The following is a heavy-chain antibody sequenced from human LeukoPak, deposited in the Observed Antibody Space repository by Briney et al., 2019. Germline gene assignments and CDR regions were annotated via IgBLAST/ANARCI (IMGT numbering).Heavy chain of an antibody. CDR2: ITGGSDAK. CDR3: AKDTPLTTYASGWSSNSFDY. J-gene: IGHJ4*02. V-gene: IGHV3-23*01. Sequence: GGTLRLSCTASGFTFSSFAMSWVRQAPGQGLEWVSTITGGSDAKYSADSAKGRFTTSRDNSKDTLYLQMHSLRAEGTAVYFCAKDTPLTTYASGWSSNSFDYWGQGTLVAVSS. CDR1: GFTFSSFA. D-gene: IGHD6-19*01.